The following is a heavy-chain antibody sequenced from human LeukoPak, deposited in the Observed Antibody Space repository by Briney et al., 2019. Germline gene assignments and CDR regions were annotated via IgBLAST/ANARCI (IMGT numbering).Heavy chain of an antibody. CDR3: ARVSTGPV. V-gene: IGHV3-21*01. Sequence: GGSLRLSCVGSGFIFSNFNMNWVRQAPGKGLEWVSSISSTGNYIHYADSVKGRFTIPRDNAQKSLYLQMNSLRVEDSAVYYCARVSTGPVWGQGTLVTVSS. D-gene: IGHD1-1*01. CDR1: GFIFSNFN. J-gene: IGHJ4*02. CDR2: ISSTGNYI.